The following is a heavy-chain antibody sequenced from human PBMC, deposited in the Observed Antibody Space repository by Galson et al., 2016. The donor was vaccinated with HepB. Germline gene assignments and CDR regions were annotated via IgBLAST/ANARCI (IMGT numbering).Heavy chain of an antibody. V-gene: IGHV1-8*01. CDR3: ARNAARTGDFDY. D-gene: IGHD3-10*01. CDR1: GYTFASYD. J-gene: IGHJ4*02. CDR2: MNANSGDT. Sequence: SVKVSCKASGYTFASYDINWVRQATGQGLEWLGWMNANSGDTGYAQKFQGRVTMTRSTSISTAYMELSGLTSDDTAVYYCARNAARTGDFDYWGQGTLGTASS.